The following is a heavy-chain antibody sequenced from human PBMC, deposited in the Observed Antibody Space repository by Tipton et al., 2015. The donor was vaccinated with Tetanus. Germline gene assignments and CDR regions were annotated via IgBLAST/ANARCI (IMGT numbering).Heavy chain of an antibody. V-gene: IGHV4-61*08. CDR3: ARGTGDY. CDR1: GALLTTGGYS. J-gene: IGHJ4*02. CDR2: IYYSGST. Sequence: TLSLTCNVTGALLTTGGYSWSWIRQAPGKGLEWIGYIYYSGSTNYNPSLKSRVTISVDTSKNQFSLKLSSVTAADTAVYYCARGTGDYWGQGTLVTVSS. D-gene: IGHD1-14*01.